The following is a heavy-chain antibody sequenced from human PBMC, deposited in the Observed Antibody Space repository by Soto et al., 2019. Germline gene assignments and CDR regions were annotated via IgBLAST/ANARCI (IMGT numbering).Heavy chain of an antibody. CDR3: ARGFTPPNSYDNSGYPTHYYFDY. Sequence: SQTLSLTCAISGDSVSSNSAAWNWIRQSPSRGLEWLGRTYYRSKWYNDYAVSVKSRITINPDTSTNQFSLQLNSVTPEDTAVYYCARGFTPPNSYDNSGYPTHYYFDYWGQGTLVTVSS. D-gene: IGHD3-22*01. CDR2: TYYRSKWYN. J-gene: IGHJ4*02. V-gene: IGHV6-1*01. CDR1: GDSVSSNSAA.